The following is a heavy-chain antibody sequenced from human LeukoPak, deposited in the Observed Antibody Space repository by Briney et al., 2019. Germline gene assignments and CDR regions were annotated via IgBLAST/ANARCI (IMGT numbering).Heavy chain of an antibody. CDR2: IYYSGST. J-gene: IGHJ4*02. CDR3: AREGGGSSWYDY. D-gene: IGHD6-13*01. CDR1: GGSISSYY. Sequence: SETLSLTCTVSGGSISSYYWSWIRQPPGKGLEWIGYIYYSGSTYYNPSLKSRVTISVDRSKNQFSLKLSSVTAADTAVYYCAREGGGSSWYDYWGQGTLVTVSS. V-gene: IGHV4-59*12.